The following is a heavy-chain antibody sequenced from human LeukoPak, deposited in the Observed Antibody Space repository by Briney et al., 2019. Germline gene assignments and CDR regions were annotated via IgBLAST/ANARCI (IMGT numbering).Heavy chain of an antibody. CDR2: INSDGSSA. D-gene: IGHD4-17*01. CDR3: ARGKRGYGEYQYFDY. CDR1: GFTFSSYW. J-gene: IGHJ4*02. Sequence: GSLRLSCAASGFTFSSYWMHWVRQAPGKGLVWVSRINSDGSSASYADSVKGRFTISRDNAKDTLYLQMNSLRAEDTAVYYCARGKRGYGEYQYFDYWGQGTLVTVSS. V-gene: IGHV3-74*01.